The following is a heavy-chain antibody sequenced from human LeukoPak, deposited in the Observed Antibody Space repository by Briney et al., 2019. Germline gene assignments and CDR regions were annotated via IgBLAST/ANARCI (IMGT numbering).Heavy chain of an antibody. Sequence: SGGSLRLSCAASGFTFNTYWMYWVRQAPGKGLEWIGSIYYSGSTYYNPSLKSRVTISVDTSKNQLSLKLSSVTAADTAVYYCARHFPPYYYDSSGQEVNWFDPWGQGTLVTVSS. J-gene: IGHJ5*02. CDR2: IYYSGST. D-gene: IGHD3-22*01. CDR3: ARHFPPYYYDSSGQEVNWFDP. CDR1: GFTFNTYW. V-gene: IGHV4-39*01.